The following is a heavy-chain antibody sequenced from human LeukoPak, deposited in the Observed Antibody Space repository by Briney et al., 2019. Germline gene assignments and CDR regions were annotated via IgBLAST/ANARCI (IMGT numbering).Heavy chain of an antibody. Sequence: GGSLRLSCAASGFTFSSYGMHWVRQAPGKGLEWVAFIRYDGSNKYYADSVKGRFTISRDNSKNTLYLQMNSLRAEDTAVYYCAKPSYGSGSYYMLESYFDYWGQGTLVTVSS. CDR1: GFTFSSYG. CDR3: AKPSYGSGSYYMLESYFDY. D-gene: IGHD3-10*01. J-gene: IGHJ4*02. V-gene: IGHV3-30*02. CDR2: IRYDGSNK.